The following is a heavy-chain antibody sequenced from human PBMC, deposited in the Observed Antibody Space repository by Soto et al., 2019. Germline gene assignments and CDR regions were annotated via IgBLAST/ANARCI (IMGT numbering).Heavy chain of an antibody. J-gene: IGHJ6*02. Sequence: QVQLVESGGGVVQPGRSLRLSCAASGFTFSNYGMHWVRQAPGKGLEWVAIIWYDGSNKYYADSVKGRFTISRDNSKNTLYLQMNSLRAEDTAVYYCARDEGSMIESYYDGMDVWGQGTTVTVSS. CDR1: GFTFSNYG. CDR3: ARDEGSMIESYYDGMDV. V-gene: IGHV3-33*01. D-gene: IGHD3-22*01. CDR2: IWYDGSNK.